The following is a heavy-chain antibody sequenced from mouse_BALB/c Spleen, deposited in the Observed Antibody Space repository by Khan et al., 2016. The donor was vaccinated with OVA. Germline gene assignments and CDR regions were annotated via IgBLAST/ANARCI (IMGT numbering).Heavy chain of an antibody. CDR3: ATIYYDYG. J-gene: IGHJ3*02. V-gene: IGHV1-87*01. Sequence: VQLQQSGAELARPGASVKLSCKASGYTFTSYWMQWVKQRPGQGLEWIGAIYPGDGDTRYTQKFKGKATLTADKSSSTAYMHLSSLASEDSAVYYCATIYYDYGWGQGTLVTVSA. D-gene: IGHD2-4*01. CDR2: IYPGDGDT. CDR1: GYTFTSYW.